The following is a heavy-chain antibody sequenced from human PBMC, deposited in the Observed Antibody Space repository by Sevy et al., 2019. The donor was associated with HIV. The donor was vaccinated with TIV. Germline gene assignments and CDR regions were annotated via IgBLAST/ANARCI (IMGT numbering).Heavy chain of an antibody. D-gene: IGHD2-8*01. CDR1: GFTPSTYG. CDR3: ARDPRMYGDYLLAYFDY. Sequence: GWSLRLSCAASGFTPSTYGMHWVRQAPGKGLEWVAVIGYDGNNKYYADSVKGRFTISRDNSKNTLFLQMDSLRAEDTAVYYCARDPRMYGDYLLAYFDYWGQGALVTVSS. V-gene: IGHV3-33*01. J-gene: IGHJ4*02. CDR2: IGYDGNNK.